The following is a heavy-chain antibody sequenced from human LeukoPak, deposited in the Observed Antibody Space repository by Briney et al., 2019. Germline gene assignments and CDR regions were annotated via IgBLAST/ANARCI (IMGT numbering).Heavy chain of an antibody. J-gene: IGHJ4*02. Sequence: PGGSLRLSCAASGFTLSSYAMSWVRQAPGKGLEWVSVVSGSGTATYYADSVKGRFSISRDNSKNTLYVQMNSLSPEDTAIYYCAKGPVVPVATYFFDYWGQGTLVIVSS. V-gene: IGHV3-23*01. CDR2: VSGSGTAT. CDR3: AKGPVVPVATYFFDY. CDR1: GFTLSSYA. D-gene: IGHD2-2*01.